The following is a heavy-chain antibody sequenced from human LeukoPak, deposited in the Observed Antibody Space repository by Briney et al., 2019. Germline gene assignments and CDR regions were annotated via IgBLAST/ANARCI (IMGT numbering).Heavy chain of an antibody. J-gene: IGHJ4*02. CDR3: ARGHTYYYDSSGYYFDY. CDR1: GGSFSGYY. D-gene: IGHD3-22*01. CDR2: INHSGST. V-gene: IGHV4-34*01. Sequence: SETLSLTCAVYGGSFSGYYWSWIRQPPGKGLEWIGEINHSGSTNYNPSLKSRVTISVDTSKNRFSLKLSSVTAADTAVYYCARGHTYYYDSSGYYFDYWGQGTLVTVSS.